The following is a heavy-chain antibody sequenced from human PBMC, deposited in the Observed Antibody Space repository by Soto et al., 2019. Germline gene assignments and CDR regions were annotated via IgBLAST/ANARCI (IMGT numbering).Heavy chain of an antibody. CDR3: ARGRGATQNNWFDP. V-gene: IGHV4-34*01. D-gene: IGHD1-26*01. J-gene: IGHJ5*02. Sequence: SETLSLTCAVYGGSFSDYYWSWIRQPPGKGLEWIGEINHSGSTNYNPSLKSRVIISVDTSKNQFSLKLSSVTAADTAVYYCARGRGATQNNWFDPWGQGTLVTVS. CDR2: INHSGST. CDR1: GGSFSDYY.